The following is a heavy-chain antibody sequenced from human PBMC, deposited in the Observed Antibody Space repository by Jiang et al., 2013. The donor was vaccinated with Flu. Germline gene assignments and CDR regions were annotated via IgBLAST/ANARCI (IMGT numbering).Heavy chain of an antibody. CDR3: AREGGHENSLYWYFDV. CDR1: GFSFTNYW. V-gene: IGHV5-51*01. D-gene: IGHD6-25*01. J-gene: IGHJ2*01. CDR2: IYPDDSDT. Sequence: KKPGESLEISCRASGFSFTNYWIAWVRQMPGKGLEWMGVIYPDDSDTRYSPSLQGRVSFSVDKPTGTAYLRWSSLRASDSGMYFCAREGGHENSLYWYFDVWGRGTHVTVSS.